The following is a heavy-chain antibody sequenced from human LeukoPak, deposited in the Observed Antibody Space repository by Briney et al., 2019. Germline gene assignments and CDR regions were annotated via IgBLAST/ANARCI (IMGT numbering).Heavy chain of an antibody. CDR1: GFTFSRHG. Sequence: GGSVRLSCAPSGFTFSRHGMHWVRQAPGKGLEWVAIISNDGSRKYYAHSVEGRFTISRDNSKNTLYLQMDSLRAEDTAVYYCARDRAWNYFDYWGQGTLVTVSS. CDR2: ISNDGSRK. V-gene: IGHV3-30*03. CDR3: ARDRAWNYFDY. J-gene: IGHJ4*02. D-gene: IGHD3-3*01.